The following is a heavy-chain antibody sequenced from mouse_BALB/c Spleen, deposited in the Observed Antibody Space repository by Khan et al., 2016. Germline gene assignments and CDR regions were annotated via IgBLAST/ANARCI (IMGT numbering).Heavy chain of an antibody. CDR1: GYSITSGYG. V-gene: IGHV3-2*02. CDR3: ARTARIKY. J-gene: IGHJ2*01. Sequence: EVQLQESGPGLVKPSQSLSLTCTVTGYSITSGYGWNWIRQFPGNKLEWMGYLSYSGSTNYNPSIKSRISITRDTSKNQFFLQLNSVTTEDTATYYCARTARIKYWGQGTTLTVSS. CDR2: LSYSGST. D-gene: IGHD1-2*01.